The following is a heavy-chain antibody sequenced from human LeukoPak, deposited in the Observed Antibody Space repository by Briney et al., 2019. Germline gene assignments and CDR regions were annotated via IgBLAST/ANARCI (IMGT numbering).Heavy chain of an antibody. J-gene: IGHJ5*01. CDR1: GGSISNYY. V-gene: IGHV4-59*04. Sequence: SETLSLTCTVSGGSISNYYWSWIRQPPGQGLEWIGYIYYSGSTYYNPSLKSRVTISVDTSKNQFSLKLSSVTAADTAVYYCSTVTTDNWFDSWGQGTLVTVSS. CDR2: IYYSGST. CDR3: STVTTDNWFDS. D-gene: IGHD4-17*01.